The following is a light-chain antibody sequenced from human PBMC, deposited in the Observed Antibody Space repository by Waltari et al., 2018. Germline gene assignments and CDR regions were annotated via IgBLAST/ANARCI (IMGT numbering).Light chain of an antibody. CDR3: HVWHPHVDPGV. CDR2: YDR. V-gene: IGLV3-21*04. CDR1: TIGTYS. Sequence: SYVVTQPPSVSAAPGETATITCGGDTIGTYSVHWYQQKAGQAPVLVIFYDRDRPSGIPDRFSGSNSGNTATLTISRVEAGDEARYYCHVWHPHVDPGVFGTGTEVTVL. J-gene: IGLJ1*01.